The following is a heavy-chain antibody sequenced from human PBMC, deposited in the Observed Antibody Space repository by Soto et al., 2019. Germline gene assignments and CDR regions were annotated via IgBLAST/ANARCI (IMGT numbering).Heavy chain of an antibody. D-gene: IGHD2-21*02. V-gene: IGHV6-1*01. CDR1: GDSVSSNSAA. CDR3: TRQKGDSLTYSGMDV. Sequence: QVQLQQSGPGLVKPSQTLSLTCALSGDSVSSNSAAWNWIRQSPSRGLEWLGRAYYRCQWYYDSAVSVRSLITVLPDTSKNQFSLQLNSVTPEDTGVYYCTRQKGDSLTYSGMDVWGQGTTVTVSS. CDR2: AYYRCQWYY. J-gene: IGHJ6*02.